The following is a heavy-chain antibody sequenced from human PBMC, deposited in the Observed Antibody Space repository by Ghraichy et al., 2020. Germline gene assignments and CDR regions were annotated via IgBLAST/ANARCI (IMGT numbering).Heavy chain of an antibody. D-gene: IGHD6-19*01. J-gene: IGHJ4*02. Sequence: SETLSLTCAVYGGSFSGYYWCWIRQPPGKGLEWIGEINHSGSTNYNPSLKSRVTISVDTSKNQFSLKLSSVTAADTAVYYCATPRDSSGWPYDYWGQGTRVTVSS. CDR3: ATPRDSSGWPYDY. V-gene: IGHV4-34*01. CDR2: INHSGST. CDR1: GGSFSGYY.